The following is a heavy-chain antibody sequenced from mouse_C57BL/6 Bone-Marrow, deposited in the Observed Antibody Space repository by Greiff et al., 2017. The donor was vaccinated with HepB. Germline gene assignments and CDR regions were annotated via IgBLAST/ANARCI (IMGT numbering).Heavy chain of an antibody. Sequence: QVQLQQPGAELVMPGASVKLSCKASGYTFTSYWMHWVKQRPGQGLEWIGEIDPSDSDTNYNQKFKGKSTLTVDKSSSTAYMQLSSLTSEDSAVYYCARGLQDYWGQGTTLTVSS. J-gene: IGHJ2*01. CDR3: ARGLQDY. D-gene: IGHD3-1*01. CDR2: IDPSDSDT. CDR1: GYTFTSYW. V-gene: IGHV1-69*01.